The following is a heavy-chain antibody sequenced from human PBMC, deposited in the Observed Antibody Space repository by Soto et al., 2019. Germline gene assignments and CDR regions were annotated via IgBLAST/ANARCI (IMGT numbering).Heavy chain of an antibody. CDR3: AREMLVRGVIIYYYYMDV. D-gene: IGHD3-10*01. V-gene: IGHV3-21*01. CDR2: ISSSSSYI. J-gene: IGHJ6*03. CDR1: GFTFSSYS. Sequence: GGSLRLSCAASGFTFSSYSMNWVRQAPGKGLEWVSSISSSSSYIYYADSVKGRFTISRDNAKNSLYLQMNSLRAEDTAVYYCAREMLVRGVIIYYYYMDVWGKGTTVTVSS.